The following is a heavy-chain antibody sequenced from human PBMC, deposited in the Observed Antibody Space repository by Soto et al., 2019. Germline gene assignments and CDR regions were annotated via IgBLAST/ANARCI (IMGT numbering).Heavy chain of an antibody. V-gene: IGHV4-59*01. CDR1: GGSISSYY. CDR3: ASRRYYGDYYWYFDL. J-gene: IGHJ2*01. D-gene: IGHD4-17*01. Sequence: QVQLQESGPGLVKPSETLSLTCTVSGGSISSYYWSWIRQPPGKGLEWIGYIYYSGSTNYNPSLKSRFTISVDPSKNQFSLKLSSVTAADTAVYYCASRRYYGDYYWYFDLWGRGTLVTVSS. CDR2: IYYSGST.